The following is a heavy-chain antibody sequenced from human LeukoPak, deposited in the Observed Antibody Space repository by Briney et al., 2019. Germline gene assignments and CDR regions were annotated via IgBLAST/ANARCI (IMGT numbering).Heavy chain of an antibody. D-gene: IGHD2-21*02. V-gene: IGHV1-8*01. CDR2: MNPNSGNT. Sequence: ASVKLSCKASGSTFTSYDINWVRQAPGQGLEWMGWMNPNSGNTGYAQKFQGRVTMTRNTSISTAYMELSSLRSEDTAVYYCARGVRCGGDCYSGWFDPWGQGTLVTVSS. CDR3: ARGVRCGGDCYSGWFDP. CDR1: GSTFTSYD. J-gene: IGHJ5*02.